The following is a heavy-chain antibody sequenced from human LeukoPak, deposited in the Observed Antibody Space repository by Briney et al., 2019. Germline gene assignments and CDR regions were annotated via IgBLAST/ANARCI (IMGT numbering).Heavy chain of an antibody. Sequence: SETLSLTCTVSGGSISGYFWTWIRQPAGKGLEWIGRIYSSGSNNYNPSLKSRVTLSLDTSKNHFSLNLTSVTAADTAVYYCAREPTSGREPTSGRPLDYWGQGTLVTVSS. CDR2: IYSSGSN. D-gene: IGHD5-12*01. CDR1: GGSISGYF. CDR3: AREPTSGREPTSGRPLDY. V-gene: IGHV4-4*07. J-gene: IGHJ4*02.